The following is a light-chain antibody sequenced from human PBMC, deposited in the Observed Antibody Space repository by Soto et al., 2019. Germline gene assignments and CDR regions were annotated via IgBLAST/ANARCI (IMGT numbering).Light chain of an antibody. CDR2: GAS. Sequence: EIVMTQSPATLSVSPGERATLSCRASQSVSSNLAWYHQKPGQAPRLLIYGASTRATGIPARFGGSGSGTDFTLTISRLQSEDFAVYYCQQYNNWWTFGQGTTVEIK. CDR3: QQYNNWWT. J-gene: IGKJ1*01. CDR1: QSVSSN. V-gene: IGKV3-15*01.